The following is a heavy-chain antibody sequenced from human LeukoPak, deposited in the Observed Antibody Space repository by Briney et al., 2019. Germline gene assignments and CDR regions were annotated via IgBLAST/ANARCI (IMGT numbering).Heavy chain of an antibody. CDR1: GFTFSSYG. V-gene: IGHV3-30*18. D-gene: IGHD3-3*01. J-gene: IGHJ6*02. CDR2: ISYDGSNK. CDR3: AKDLRERICITIFGVVTSYYGMDV. Sequence: GRSLRLSCAASGFTFSSYGMHWVRQAPGKGLEWVAVISYDGSNKYYADSVKGRFTISRDNSKNTLYLQMNSLRAEDTAVYYCAKDLRERICITIFGVVTSYYGMDVWGQGTTVTVSS.